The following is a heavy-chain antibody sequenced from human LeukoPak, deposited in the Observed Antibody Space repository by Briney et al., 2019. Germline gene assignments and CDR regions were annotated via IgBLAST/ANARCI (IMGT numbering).Heavy chain of an antibody. CDR3: ARSCRILDIVATIRARLGGNGFDI. J-gene: IGHJ3*02. D-gene: IGHD5-12*01. V-gene: IGHV4-59*02. CDR1: GGSVSSYY. Sequence: KTSETLSLTCSVSGGSVSSYYWSWIRQPPGKGLEWIGFFHDGGSTVYNPSFKSRVTISVDTSKNQFSLKLSSVTAADKAVYYCARSCRILDIVATIRARLGGNGFDIWGQGTMVTVSS. CDR2: FHDGGST.